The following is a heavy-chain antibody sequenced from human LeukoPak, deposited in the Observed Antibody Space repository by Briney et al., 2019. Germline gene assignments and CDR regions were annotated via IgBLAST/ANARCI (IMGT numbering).Heavy chain of an antibody. CDR2: ISSSGSTI. Sequence: GGSLRLFCAVSVFTFRDYYMSCIRHAPGKGLVGGSYISSSGSTIYYADSVKGRFTISRDNAKNSLYLQMNSLRAEDTAVYYCASAQTYDYYDSSGYAFDIWGQGTMVTVSS. CDR1: VFTFRDYY. D-gene: IGHD3-22*01. V-gene: IGHV3-11*04. CDR3: ASAQTYDYYDSSGYAFDI. J-gene: IGHJ3*02.